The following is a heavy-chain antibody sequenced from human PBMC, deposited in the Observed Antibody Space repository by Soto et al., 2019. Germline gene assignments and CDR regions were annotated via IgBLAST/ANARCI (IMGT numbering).Heavy chain of an antibody. CDR1: GGSFSGYY. D-gene: IGHD6-13*01. V-gene: IGHV4-34*01. J-gene: IGHJ4*02. Sequence: PSETLSLTCAVYGGSFSGYYWSWIRQPPGKGLEWIGEINHSGSTNYNPSLKSRVTISVDTSKNQSSLKLSSVTAADTAVYYCARGGGSSWPPPFDYWGQGTLVTVSS. CDR2: INHSGST. CDR3: ARGGGSSWPPPFDY.